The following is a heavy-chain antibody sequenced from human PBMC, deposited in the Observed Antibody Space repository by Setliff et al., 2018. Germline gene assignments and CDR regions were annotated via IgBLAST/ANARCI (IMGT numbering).Heavy chain of an antibody. CDR3: AKAIAPIVVVPAAIPGKSPYNWFDP. J-gene: IGHJ5*02. V-gene: IGHV3-23*01. D-gene: IGHD2-2*02. CDR2: ISGSGGST. Sequence: PGGSLRLSCAASGFTFSSYAMSWVRQAPGKGLEWVSAISGSGGSTYYADSVKGRFTISRDNSKNTLYLQMNSLRAEDTAVYYCAKAIAPIVVVPAAIPGKSPYNWFDPWGQGTLVTVSS. CDR1: GFTFSSYA.